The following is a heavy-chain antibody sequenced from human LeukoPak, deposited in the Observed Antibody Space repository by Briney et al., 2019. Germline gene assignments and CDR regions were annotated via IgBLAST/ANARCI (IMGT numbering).Heavy chain of an antibody. J-gene: IGHJ4*02. CDR2: ISGSGGST. V-gene: IGHV3-23*01. CDR1: GFTFSSYS. Sequence: GGSLRLSCAASGFTFSSYSMNWVRQAPGKGLEWVSAISGSGGSTYYADSVKGRFTISRDNSKNTLYLQMNSLRAEDTAVYYCAKDYMVRGVNWVYWGQGTLVTVSS. D-gene: IGHD3-10*01. CDR3: AKDYMVRGVNWVY.